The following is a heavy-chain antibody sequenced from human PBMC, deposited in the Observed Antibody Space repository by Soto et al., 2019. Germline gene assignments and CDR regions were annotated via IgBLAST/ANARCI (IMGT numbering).Heavy chain of an antibody. CDR2: INHSGST. D-gene: IGHD6-13*01. CDR3: ARGGAAAGNSLNNWFDP. V-gene: IGHV4-34*01. J-gene: IGHJ5*02. Sequence: ETLSLTCAVYGGSFSGYYWSWIRQPPGKGLEWIGEINHSGSTNYNPSLKSRVTISVDTSKNQFSLKLSSVTAADTAVYYCARGGAAAGNSLNNWFDPWGQGTLVTVSS. CDR1: GGSFSGYY.